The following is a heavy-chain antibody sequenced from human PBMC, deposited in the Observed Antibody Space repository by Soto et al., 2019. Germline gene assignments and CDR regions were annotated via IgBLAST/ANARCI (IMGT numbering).Heavy chain of an antibody. V-gene: IGHV1-18*01. CDR3: AGRPWGYCSSTSCASYYMDV. CDR1: GYTFTSYG. D-gene: IGHD2-2*01. J-gene: IGHJ6*03. CDR2: IIAYNGNT. Sequence: QVQLVQSGAEVKKPGASVKVSCKDSGYTFTSYGIIWVRHAPGQELEWMGWIIAYNGNTNYAQKLQGRGTMTTDTATNTPYKEMRSLSSGGTAVSYCAGRPWGYCSSTSCASYYMDVWGRGTTVTVSS.